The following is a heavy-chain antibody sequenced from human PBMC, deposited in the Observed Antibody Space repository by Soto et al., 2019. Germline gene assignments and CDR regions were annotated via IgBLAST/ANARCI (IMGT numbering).Heavy chain of an antibody. D-gene: IGHD5-18*01. Sequence: SETLSLTCTVSGGTITNYYWGWIRQPPGRGLKCIGYMFYSGSADYNPSLKSRVTISVDTSKNQFSLKLRSVTAADTAIYYCARIKRGYSYGSIIDFWGRGIPVTVSS. J-gene: IGHJ4*02. V-gene: IGHV4-59*12. CDR3: ARIKRGYSYGSIIDF. CDR1: GGTITNYY. CDR2: MFYSGSA.